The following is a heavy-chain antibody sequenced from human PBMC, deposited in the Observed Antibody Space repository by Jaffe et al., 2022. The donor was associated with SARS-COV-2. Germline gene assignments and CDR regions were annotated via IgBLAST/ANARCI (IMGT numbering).Heavy chain of an antibody. V-gene: IGHV4-39*01. CDR3: ARHMGSSPWVY. CDR1: GGSISSSSYY. J-gene: IGHJ4*02. Sequence: QLQLQESGPGLVKPSETLSLTCTVSGGSISSSSYYWGWIRQPPGKGLEWIGSIYYSGSTYYNPSLKSRVTISVDTSKNQFSLKLSSVTAADTAVYYCARHMGSSPWVYWGQGTLVTVSS. CDR2: IYYSGST. D-gene: IGHD6-6*01.